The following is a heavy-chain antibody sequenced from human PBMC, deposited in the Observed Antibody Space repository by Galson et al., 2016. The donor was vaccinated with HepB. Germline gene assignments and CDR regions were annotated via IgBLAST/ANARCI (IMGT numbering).Heavy chain of an antibody. CDR3: ARGPPTVGAISALLDY. V-gene: IGHV3-74*01. D-gene: IGHD1-26*01. Sequence: SLRLSCADSAFTFRSYWMHWVRQAPGKGLVWVSRINSDGSSTSYADSVKGRFTISRDNAKNTLYLQMNSLRAEDTAVYYCARGPPTVGAISALLDYWGQGTLVTVSS. CDR2: INSDGSST. J-gene: IGHJ4*02. CDR1: AFTFRSYW.